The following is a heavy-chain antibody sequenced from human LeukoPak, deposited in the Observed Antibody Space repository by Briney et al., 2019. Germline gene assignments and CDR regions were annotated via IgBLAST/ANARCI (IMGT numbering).Heavy chain of an antibody. CDR2: IRSKVYGETT. V-gene: IGHV3-49*04. J-gene: IGHJ4*02. CDR3: TRHVPYLDY. CDR1: GFTFGDYA. D-gene: IGHD2-2*01. Sequence: GGSLRLSCTASGFTFGDYAMSWARQAPGQGLEWLGFIRSKVYGETTEYAASVKGRFTVSRDDSNSLAYLQMNSLQTGDTALYYCTRHVPYLDYWGQGTLVTVSS.